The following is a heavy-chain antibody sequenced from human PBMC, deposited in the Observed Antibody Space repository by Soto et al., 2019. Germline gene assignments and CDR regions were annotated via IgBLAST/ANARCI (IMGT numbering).Heavy chain of an antibody. CDR1: GFAFINYE. D-gene: IGHD3-3*02. J-gene: IGHJ4*02. Sequence: EVQLVESGGGLVQPGGSLRLSCAASGFAFINYEMNWVRQAPGKGLEWVSYISLSGSTIYYADSVKGRFTISRDDAKNSLYLQMDSLRADDTAVYYCARESFSASPNFFDYWGQGTLVTVSS. CDR3: ARESFSASPNFFDY. V-gene: IGHV3-48*03. CDR2: ISLSGSTI.